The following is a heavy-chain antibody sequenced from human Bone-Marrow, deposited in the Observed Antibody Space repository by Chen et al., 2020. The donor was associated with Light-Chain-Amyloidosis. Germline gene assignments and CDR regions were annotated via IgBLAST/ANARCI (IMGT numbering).Heavy chain of an antibody. CDR3: VRDRAVITTHEYFEH. Sequence: EVRVVESGGGLVQPEGSLRLSCAASGFTFSSYWMTWVRQAPGKGLEWVANIKEDGSEKYYVDSVKGRFTISRDNAKNSLYLQMNSLRAEDTAVYYCVRDRAVITTHEYFEHWGQGTLVTVSS. J-gene: IGHJ1*01. CDR1: GFTFSSYW. D-gene: IGHD3-22*01. V-gene: IGHV3-7*01. CDR2: IKEDGSEK.